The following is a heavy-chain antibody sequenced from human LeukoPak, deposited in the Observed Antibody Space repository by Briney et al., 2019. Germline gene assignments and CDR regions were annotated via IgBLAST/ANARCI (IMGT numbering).Heavy chain of an antibody. CDR1: GFIFSSYS. CDR3: ARALSIAAQYYFDY. J-gene: IGHJ4*02. D-gene: IGHD6-6*01. Sequence: GGSLRLSCAASGFIFSSYSMNWVRQAPGKGLEWVSSISSSSSYIYYADSVKGRFTISRDNAKNSLYLQMNSLRAEDTAVYYCARALSIAAQYYFDYWGQGTLVTVSS. V-gene: IGHV3-21*01. CDR2: ISSSSSYI.